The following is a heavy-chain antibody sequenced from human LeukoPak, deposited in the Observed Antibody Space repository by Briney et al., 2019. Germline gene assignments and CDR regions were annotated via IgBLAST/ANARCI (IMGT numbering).Heavy chain of an antibody. D-gene: IGHD3-3*01. V-gene: IGHV4-39*01. J-gene: IGHJ4*02. CDR2: IYYSGST. CDR1: GGSISSSSYY. CDR3: AAQYYDFWSGSGVPPYWYYFDY. Sequence: SETLSLTCTVSGGSISSSSYYWGWIRQPPGKGLEWIGSIYYSGSTYYNPSLRSRVTISVDTSKNQFSLKLSSVTAADTAVYYCAAQYYDFWSGSGVPPYWYYFDYWGQGTLVTVSS.